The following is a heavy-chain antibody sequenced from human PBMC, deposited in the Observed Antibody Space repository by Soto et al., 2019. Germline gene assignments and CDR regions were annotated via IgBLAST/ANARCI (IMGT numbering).Heavy chain of an antibody. Sequence: QVQLVESGGGVVQPGRSLRLSCAASGFTFSSYAMHWVRQAPGKGLEWVAVISYDGSNKYYADSVKGRFTISRDNSKNTLYLQMNSLRAEDTAVYYCARDSSNRIAVAGTLGYWGQGTLVTVSS. CDR1: GFTFSSYA. D-gene: IGHD6-19*01. CDR3: ARDSSNRIAVAGTLGY. CDR2: ISYDGSNK. J-gene: IGHJ4*02. V-gene: IGHV3-30-3*01.